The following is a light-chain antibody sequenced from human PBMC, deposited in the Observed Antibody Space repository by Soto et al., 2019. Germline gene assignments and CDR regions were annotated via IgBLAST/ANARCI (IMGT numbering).Light chain of an antibody. V-gene: IGKV1-12*01. CDR1: QGISSW. J-gene: IGKJ1*01. CDR2: AAS. Sequence: DIQMTQSPSSVSASVGDRVTITCRASQGISSWLAWYQHKPGKAPKLLIYAASILQSGVPSRFSGSGSGTDFTLTISSLKPEDFATYYCQQSNSFPRTFGQGTKVEIK. CDR3: QQSNSFPRT.